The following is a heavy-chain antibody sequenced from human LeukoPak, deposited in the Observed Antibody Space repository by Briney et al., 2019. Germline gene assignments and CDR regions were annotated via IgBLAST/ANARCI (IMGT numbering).Heavy chain of an antibody. J-gene: IGHJ4*02. CDR1: GYTFTSYD. CDR3: ARGTSMIVWRDFDY. CDR2: MNPNSGNT. V-gene: IGHV1-8*01. D-gene: IGHD3-22*01. Sequence: ASVKVSCKASGYTFTSYDINWVRQATGQGLEWMGWMNPNSGNTGYAQKFQGRVTMTRNTSISTAYMELSSLRSEDTAVYYCARGTSMIVWRDFDYWGQGTLVTVSS.